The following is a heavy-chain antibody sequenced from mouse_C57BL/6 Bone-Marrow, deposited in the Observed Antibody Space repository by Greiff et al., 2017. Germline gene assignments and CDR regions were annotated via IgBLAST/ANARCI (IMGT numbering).Heavy chain of an antibody. CDR1: GYTFTSYG. Sequence: QVQLQQSGAELARPGASVKLSCKASGYTFTSYGISWVKQRTGQGLEWIGEIYPRSGNTYYNEKFKGKATLTADKSSSTAYMELRSLTSEDSAVXFCAKERLSYYFDYWGQGTTLTVSS. D-gene: IGHD3-2*02. CDR2: IYPRSGNT. CDR3: AKERLSYYFDY. J-gene: IGHJ2*01. V-gene: IGHV1-81*01.